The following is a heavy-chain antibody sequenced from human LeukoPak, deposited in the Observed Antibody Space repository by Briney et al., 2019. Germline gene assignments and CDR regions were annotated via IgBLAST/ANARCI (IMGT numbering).Heavy chain of an antibody. V-gene: IGHV4-34*01. CDR2: INHSGST. CDR3: ASGGRYYDSSGYLALVRPGPNFDY. Sequence: SETLSLTCAVYGGSFSGYYWSWIRQPPGKGLEWIGEINHSGSTNYNPSLKSRVTISVDTSKNQFSLKLSSVTAADTAVYYCASGGRYYDSSGYLALVRPGPNFDYWGQGTLVTVSS. D-gene: IGHD3-22*01. J-gene: IGHJ4*02. CDR1: GGSFSGYY.